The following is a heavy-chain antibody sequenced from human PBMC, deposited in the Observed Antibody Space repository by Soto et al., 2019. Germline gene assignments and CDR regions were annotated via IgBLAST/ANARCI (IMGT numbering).Heavy chain of an antibody. CDR3: ARAVAGTSDWFDP. Sequence: QVQLQESGPGLVKPSQTLSLTCTVSGGSISSGGYYWSWIRQHPGKGLEWIGYIYYSGSTYYNPSLKSRVTISVDTSKNPFSLKLSSVTAADTAVYYCARAVAGTSDWFDPWGQGTLVTVSS. CDR1: GGSISSGGYY. CDR2: IYYSGST. V-gene: IGHV4-31*03. D-gene: IGHD6-19*01. J-gene: IGHJ5*02.